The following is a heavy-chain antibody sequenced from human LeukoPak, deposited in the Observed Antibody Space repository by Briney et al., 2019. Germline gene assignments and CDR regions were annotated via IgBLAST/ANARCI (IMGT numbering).Heavy chain of an antibody. Sequence: ASVKVSCKVSGYTFTDYYMHWVQQAPGKGLEWMGLVDPEDGETIYAEKFQGRVTITADTSTDTAYMELSSLRSEDTAVYCCARRYCSSTSCYHYFDYWGQGTLVTVSS. J-gene: IGHJ4*02. CDR2: VDPEDGET. CDR3: ARRYCSSTSCYHYFDY. CDR1: GYTFTDYY. D-gene: IGHD2-2*01. V-gene: IGHV1-69-2*01.